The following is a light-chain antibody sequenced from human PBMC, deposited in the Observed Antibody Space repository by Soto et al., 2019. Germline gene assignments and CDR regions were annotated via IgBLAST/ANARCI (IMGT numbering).Light chain of an antibody. J-gene: IGKJ1*01. CDR2: KAS. Sequence: DIQMTQSPSTLSASVGDIVTITCRASQSISSWLAWYQQKPGKAPKLLIYKASSLESGVPSRFSSSGSGTEFTLTISSLQPDDFATYYCQQYNSYWTFGQGTKLEIK. V-gene: IGKV1-5*03. CDR1: QSISSW. CDR3: QQYNSYWT.